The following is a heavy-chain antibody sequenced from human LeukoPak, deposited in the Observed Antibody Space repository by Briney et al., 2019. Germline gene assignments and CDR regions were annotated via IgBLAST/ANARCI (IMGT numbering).Heavy chain of an antibody. CDR1: GFNFNAYT. V-gene: IGHV3-43*01. D-gene: IGHD3-10*01. CDR3: AKGGGGQKGGLGH. Sequence: GGSLRLSCATSGFNFNAYTMHWVRQAPGKGLEWVSFIRGAATTNYADSVKGRFTVSSDNSKNSLYLQMNSLRPEDSGLYYCAKGGGGQKGGLGHWGRGTLVTVSS. CDR2: IRGAATT. J-gene: IGHJ4*02.